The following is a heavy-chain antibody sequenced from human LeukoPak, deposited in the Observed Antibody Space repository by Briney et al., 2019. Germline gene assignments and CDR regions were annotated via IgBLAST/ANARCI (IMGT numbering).Heavy chain of an antibody. J-gene: IGHJ4*02. V-gene: IGHV4-59*01. Sequence: PSETLSLTCTVSGGSISSYYWSWIRQPPGKGLDWIGYIHYSGSTNYNPSIKSRVTISVDTSKNQFSLKLSSVTAADKAVYYCARDLSNYYGSGTLGPFDYWGQGTLVTVSS. D-gene: IGHD3-10*01. CDR1: GGSISSYY. CDR2: IHYSGST. CDR3: ARDLSNYYGSGTLGPFDY.